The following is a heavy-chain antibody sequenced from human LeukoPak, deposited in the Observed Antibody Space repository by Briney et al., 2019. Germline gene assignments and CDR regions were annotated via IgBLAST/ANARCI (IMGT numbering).Heavy chain of an antibody. D-gene: IGHD2-2*01. CDR2: IKTKTENYAT. CDR1: GFTLSDFD. Sequence: PGGSLKLSCAASGFTLSDFDIHWVRQASGKGLEWVARIKTKTENYATSYAASVRGRFTSFRDDSKNTAFLQMNRLGIEDTAVYFCARRDCTSFSCYSFDYWGQGILVTVSS. CDR3: ARRDCTSFSCYSFDY. J-gene: IGHJ4*02. V-gene: IGHV3-73*01.